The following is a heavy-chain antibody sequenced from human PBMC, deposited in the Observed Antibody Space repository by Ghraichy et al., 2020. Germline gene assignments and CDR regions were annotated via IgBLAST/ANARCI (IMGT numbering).Heavy chain of an antibody. J-gene: IGHJ6*02. CDR2: ISSSSSYI. CDR3: ARLTPAGYSSSWYGNYYYYGMDV. CDR1: GFTFSSYS. D-gene: IGHD6-13*01. V-gene: IGHV3-21*01. Sequence: GGSLRLSCAASGFTFSSYSMNWVRQAPGKGLEWVSSISSSSSYIYYADSVKGRFTISRDNAKNSLYLQMNSLRAEDTAVYYCARLTPAGYSSSWYGNYYYYGMDVWGQGTTVTVSS.